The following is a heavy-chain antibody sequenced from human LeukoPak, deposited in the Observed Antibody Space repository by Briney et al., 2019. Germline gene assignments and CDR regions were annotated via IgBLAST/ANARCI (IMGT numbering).Heavy chain of an antibody. V-gene: IGHV4-39*01. CDR3: ARHEYTVGAKRFDY. CDR1: GGSISSSSYY. CDR2: IYYSGST. Sequence: SETLSLTCTVSGGSISSSSYYWGWIRQPPGKGLEWIGSIYYSGSTYYNPSLKSRVTISVDTSKNQFSLKLSSVTAADTAVYYCARHEYTVGAKRFDYWGQGTLVTVSS. J-gene: IGHJ4*02. D-gene: IGHD1-26*01.